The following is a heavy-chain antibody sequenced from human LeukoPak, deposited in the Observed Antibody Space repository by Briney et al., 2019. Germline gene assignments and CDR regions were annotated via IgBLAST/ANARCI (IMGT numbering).Heavy chain of an antibody. D-gene: IGHD1-1*01. Sequence: GGSLRLSCAASGFTFSNDAMTWVRQAPGKGLEWVSVIGRTGDIFYADSVKGRFTISRDNSKNTLYLQMNSLRAEDTAVYYCAKYQLLNNNYWRDAFDFWGQGTMVTVSS. CDR3: AKYQLLNNNYWRDAFDF. CDR1: GFTFSNDA. V-gene: IGHV3-23*01. J-gene: IGHJ3*01. CDR2: IGRTGDI.